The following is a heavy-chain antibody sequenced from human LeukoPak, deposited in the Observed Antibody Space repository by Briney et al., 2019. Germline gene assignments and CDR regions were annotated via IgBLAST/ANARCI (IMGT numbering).Heavy chain of an antibody. CDR1: GYSISSGYY. J-gene: IGHJ4*02. CDR3: ATYRWPNHFGY. V-gene: IGHV4-38-2*02. D-gene: IGHD3-16*02. CDR2: IYHSGST. Sequence: SETLSLTCTVSGYSISSGYYWGWIRQPPGKGLEWIGSIYHSGSTYYNPSLKSRVTISVDTSKNQFSLKLSSVTAADTAVYYCATYRWPNHFGYWGQGALVTVSS.